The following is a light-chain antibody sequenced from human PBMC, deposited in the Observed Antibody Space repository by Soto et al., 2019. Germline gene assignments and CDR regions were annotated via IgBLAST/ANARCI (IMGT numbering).Light chain of an antibody. CDR2: DAS. J-gene: IGKJ4*01. Sequence: DIQMTQSPSSLSASVGDRVTITCQASQDISTYLNWYQQKPGKAPKLLIYDASNLETGVPSRFSGSGSGTDFTFTISSLQPEDIATYYCQQYYNRLFLAFGGGTKVEIK. V-gene: IGKV1-33*01. CDR3: QQYYNRLFLA. CDR1: QDISTY.